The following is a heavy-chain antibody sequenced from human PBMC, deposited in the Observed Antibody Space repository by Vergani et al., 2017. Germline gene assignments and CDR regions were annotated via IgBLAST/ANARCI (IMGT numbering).Heavy chain of an antibody. Sequence: QVQLVQSGSEVRKPGASVKVSCQVSGYSLTELTIHWVRQAPGKGLEWMGGFDPEHGEVTFAHHIQGRVTMTEDRSTDTAYMELSSLRPEDTALYYCAIMTEYYDSSGYYLDDWGQGTLVTVSS. V-gene: IGHV1-24*01. CDR3: AIMTEYYDSSGYYLDD. CDR1: GYSLTELT. D-gene: IGHD3-22*01. J-gene: IGHJ4*02. CDR2: FDPEHGEV.